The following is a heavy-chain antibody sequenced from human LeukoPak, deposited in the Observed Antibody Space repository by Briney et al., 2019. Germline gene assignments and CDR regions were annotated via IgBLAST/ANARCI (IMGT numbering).Heavy chain of an antibody. D-gene: IGHD3-9*01. V-gene: IGHV1-18*01. CDR3: ARDPVDDGGLRYFDWLLKH. J-gene: IGHJ4*02. CDR1: GYTFTNYG. CDR2: ISAYNGNT. Sequence: ASVKVSCKASGYTFTNYGINWVRQAPGQGLEWMGWISAYNGNTNYAQKLQGRVAMTTDTSTSTAYMELRSLRSDDTAVYYCARDPVDDGGLRYFDWLLKHWGQGTLVTVSS.